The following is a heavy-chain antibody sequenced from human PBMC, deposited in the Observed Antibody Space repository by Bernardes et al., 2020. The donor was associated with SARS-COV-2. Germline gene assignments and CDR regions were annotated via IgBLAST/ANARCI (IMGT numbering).Heavy chain of an antibody. CDR3: AREDAGVGLALDY. CDR2: IWYDGSNK. J-gene: IGHJ4*02. D-gene: IGHD3-3*01. V-gene: IGHV3-33*01. CDR1: GFTFNSYG. Sequence: GGSLRLSCAASGFTFNSYGMHWVRQAPGKGLEWVAVIWYDGSNKYYADSVKGRFTISRDNSKNTLYLQMNSLRAEDTAVYYCAREDAGVGLALDYWGQGTQVTVSS.